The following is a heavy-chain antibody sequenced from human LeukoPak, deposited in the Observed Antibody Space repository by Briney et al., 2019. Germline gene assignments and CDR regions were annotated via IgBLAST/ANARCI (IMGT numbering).Heavy chain of an antibody. Sequence: PSETLSLTCTVSGGSISSSSYYWGWIRQPPGRGLEWIGSIYYSGSTYYNPSLKSRVTISVDTSKNQFSLKLSSVTAADTAVYYCARPWFRTFAFDIWGQGTMVTVSS. CDR1: GGSISSSSYY. J-gene: IGHJ3*02. CDR3: ARPWFRTFAFDI. D-gene: IGHD3-10*01. V-gene: IGHV4-39*07. CDR2: IYYSGST.